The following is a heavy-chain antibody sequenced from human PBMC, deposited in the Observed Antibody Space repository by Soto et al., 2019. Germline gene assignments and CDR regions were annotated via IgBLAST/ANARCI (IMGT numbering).Heavy chain of an antibody. CDR3: ARGRADSVPDN. D-gene: IGHD2-15*01. CDR2: IYYSGST. J-gene: IGHJ4*02. V-gene: IGHV4-59*01. Sequence: QVQLQESGPGLVKPSETLSLTCTVSGGSISSYYWSWIRQPPGKGLEWIGYIYYSGSTNYNPSLKSRVTISVDTSKNQFSLKLSSVTAADTAVYYCARGRADSVPDNWGQGTLVTVSS. CDR1: GGSISSYY.